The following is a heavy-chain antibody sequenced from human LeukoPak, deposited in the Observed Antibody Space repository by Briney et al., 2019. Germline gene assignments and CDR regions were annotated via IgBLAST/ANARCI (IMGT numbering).Heavy chain of an antibody. Sequence: GGSLRLSCAASGFTFSSYAMHWVRQAPGKGLEGVAVISYDGSNKYYADSVKGRFTISRDNSKNTLYLQMNSLRAEDTAVYYCARGGYDILTGSDYWGQGTPVTVSS. CDR3: ARGGYDILTGSDY. D-gene: IGHD3-9*01. V-gene: IGHV3-30-3*01. J-gene: IGHJ4*02. CDR1: GFTFSSYA. CDR2: ISYDGSNK.